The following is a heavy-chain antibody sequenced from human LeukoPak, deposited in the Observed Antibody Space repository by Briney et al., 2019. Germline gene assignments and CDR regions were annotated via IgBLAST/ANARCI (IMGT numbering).Heavy chain of an antibody. J-gene: IGHJ4*02. Sequence: PGGSLRLSCAASGFTFSSYAMSWVRQAPGKGLEWVSAISGSGGSTYYADSVKGRFTISRDNSKNTLYLQMNSLRAEDTAVYYCARDWRVGHRMVQMYYFDYWGQGALVTVSS. CDR2: ISGSGGST. D-gene: IGHD3-10*01. CDR3: ARDWRVGHRMVQMYYFDY. V-gene: IGHV3-23*01. CDR1: GFTFSSYA.